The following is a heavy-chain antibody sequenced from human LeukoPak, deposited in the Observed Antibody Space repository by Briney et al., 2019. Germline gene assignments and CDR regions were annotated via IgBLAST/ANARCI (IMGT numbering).Heavy chain of an antibody. Sequence: GGSLRLSCAASGFTFSDYYMSWIRQAPGKGLEWVSYISSSGSTIYYADSVKGRFTISRDNAKNPLYLEMNSLRAEDTAVYYCARDRSSGWFDYWGQGTLVTVSS. CDR1: GFTFSDYY. D-gene: IGHD6-19*01. CDR3: ARDRSSGWFDY. V-gene: IGHV3-11*01. CDR2: ISSSGSTI. J-gene: IGHJ4*02.